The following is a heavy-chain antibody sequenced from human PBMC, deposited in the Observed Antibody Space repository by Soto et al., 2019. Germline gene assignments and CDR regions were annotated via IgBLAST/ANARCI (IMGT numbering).Heavy chain of an antibody. CDR1: GYTSSSYG. CDR3: ATKDDHKDDQPYYYGMYA. Sequence: GYSVKVSCEATGYTSSSYGINWVRQAPGQGLEWMGWISVFNGDTKYAQKFQGRVAITKDPGTSTAHMELRSLRSDDAAVYFCATKDDHKDDQPYYYGMYAWGPGTTVTV. J-gene: IGHJ6*02. CDR2: ISVFNGDT. V-gene: IGHV1-18*01. D-gene: IGHD3-16*01.